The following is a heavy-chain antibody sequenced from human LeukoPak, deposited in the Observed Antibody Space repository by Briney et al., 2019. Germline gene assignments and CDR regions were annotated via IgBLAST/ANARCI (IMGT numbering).Heavy chain of an antibody. D-gene: IGHD2-2*01. J-gene: IGHJ6*02. V-gene: IGHV4-39*01. CDR1: GGSISSSSYY. Sequence: PSETLSLTCTVSGGSISSSSYYWGWIRQPPGKGLEWIGRIYYSGSTYYNPSLKSRVTISVDTSKNQFSLKLSSVTAADTAVYYCASQVGDIVVVPAAPAYFWGQGTTVTVSS. CDR2: IYYSGST. CDR3: ASQVGDIVVVPAAPAYF.